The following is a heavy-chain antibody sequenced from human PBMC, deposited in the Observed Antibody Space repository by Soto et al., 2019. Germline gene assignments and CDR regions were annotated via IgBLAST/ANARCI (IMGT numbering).Heavy chain of an antibody. CDR2: ISGSGGSR. CDR1: AFTFSGYA. Sequence: HPGGSLRLSCAASAFTFSGYAMSWVRQPPGKGVEWVSAISGSGGSRYYADSVKGRFTISRDNSRSTLYLQMDSQRAEDTAVYYCAEDFQLWSYYFDYWGQGTLVTVSS. V-gene: IGHV3-23*01. CDR3: AEDFQLWSYYFDY. D-gene: IGHD5-18*01. J-gene: IGHJ4*02.